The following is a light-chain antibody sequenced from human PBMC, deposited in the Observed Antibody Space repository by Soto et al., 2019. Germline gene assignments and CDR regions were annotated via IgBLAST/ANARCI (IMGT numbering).Light chain of an antibody. CDR2: LGS. J-gene: IGKJ5*01. CDR3: MQALLLIP. V-gene: IGKV2-28*01. CDR1: QILLHSNGNNY. Sequence: DIVMTQSPLSLPVTPGEPASISCRSGQILLHSNGNNYLDWYLQKPGQSPQLLIYLGSNRASGVPDRFSGSGSGTDFTLKISRVEAEDVGVYYCMQALLLIPFGQGTRLEIK.